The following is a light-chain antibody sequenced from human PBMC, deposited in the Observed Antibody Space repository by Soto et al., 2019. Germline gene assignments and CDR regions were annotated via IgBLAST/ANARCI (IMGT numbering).Light chain of an antibody. CDR2: GAS. CDR3: QQYSIWLTTT. J-gene: IGKJ5*01. V-gene: IGKV3-15*01. Sequence: EIVMTQSPATLSVAPGERATLSCRASQSVSSNLAWYQQKPGQAPRLLIYGASTRATGIPARFSGSGSGTEFTLTISSLQSEDFAVYYCQQYSIWLTTTFGQGRRRNIK. CDR1: QSVSSN.